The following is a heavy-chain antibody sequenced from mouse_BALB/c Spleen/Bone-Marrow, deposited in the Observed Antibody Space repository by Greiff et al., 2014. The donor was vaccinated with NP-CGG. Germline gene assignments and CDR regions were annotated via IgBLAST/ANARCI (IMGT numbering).Heavy chain of an antibody. CDR3: AKYKNYDSYWYFDV. CDR2: IRNKANGYST. V-gene: IGHV7-3*02. D-gene: IGHD2-4*01. CDR1: GFTFTGYY. J-gene: IGHJ1*01. Sequence: EVMLVESGGGLVQPGGSLRLSCATSGFTFTGYYMSWVRQPPGKALEWLGFIRNKANGYSTEYSASVMCRFTISRDNSQSILYLQMNTQRNDDSADYYAAKYKNYDSYWYFDVWGAGTTVTVSS.